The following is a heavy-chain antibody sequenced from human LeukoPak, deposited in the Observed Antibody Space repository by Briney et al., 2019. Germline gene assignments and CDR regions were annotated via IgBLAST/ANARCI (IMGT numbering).Heavy chain of an antibody. Sequence: GASVKVSCKASGYTFTSYAMHWVRQAPGQRLEWMGWINAGNGNTKYSQKFQGRVTMTRDTSTSTVYMELSSLRSEDTAVYYCARGGITIFGVVAHYFDYWGQGTLVTVSS. CDR1: GYTFTSYA. V-gene: IGHV1-3*01. D-gene: IGHD3-3*01. J-gene: IGHJ4*02. CDR2: INAGNGNT. CDR3: ARGGITIFGVVAHYFDY.